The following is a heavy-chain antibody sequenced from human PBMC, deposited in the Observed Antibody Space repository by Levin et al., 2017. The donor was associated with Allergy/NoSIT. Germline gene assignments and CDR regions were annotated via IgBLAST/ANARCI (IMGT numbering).Heavy chain of an antibody. J-gene: IGHJ4*02. CDR2: IYYIGST. V-gene: IGHV4-31*03. CDR1: GGSISSGGYY. D-gene: IGHD2-15*01. Sequence: PSETLSLTCTVSGGSISSGGYYWSWIRQHPGKGLEWIGYIYYIGSTYYNPSLKSRVTISVDTSKNQFSLKLSSVTAADTAVYYCARDAGVARLVDYWGQGTLVTVSS. CDR3: ARDAGVARLVDY.